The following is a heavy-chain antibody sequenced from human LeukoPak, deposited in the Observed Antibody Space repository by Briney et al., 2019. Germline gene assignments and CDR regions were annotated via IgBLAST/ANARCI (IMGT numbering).Heavy chain of an antibody. D-gene: IGHD1-14*01. CDR3: AKTTSNYYYYYMDV. CDR2: IWYDGSNK. V-gene: IGHV3-33*06. CDR1: EFTFSSYG. J-gene: IGHJ6*03. Sequence: GGSLKLSCPASEFTFSSYGRHWVRQAPGKGLEGVAVIWYDGSNKYYADSVKGRFTISRDNSKNTLYLQMNSLRAEDTAVYYCAKTTSNYYYYYMDVWGKGTTVTVSS.